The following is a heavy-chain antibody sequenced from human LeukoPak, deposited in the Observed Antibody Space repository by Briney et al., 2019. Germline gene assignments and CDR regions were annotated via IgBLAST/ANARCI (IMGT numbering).Heavy chain of an antibody. CDR3: ASRMRSCSGGSCYSGDAFDI. J-gene: IGHJ3*02. CDR2: ISSSGSTI. Sequence: LGGSLRLSCAASGFTLSSYEMNWVRQAPGKGLEWVSYISSSGSTIYYADSVKGRFTISRDNAKNSLYLQMNSLRAEDTAVYYCASRMRSCSGGSCYSGDAFDIWGQGTMVTVSS. CDR1: GFTLSSYE. V-gene: IGHV3-48*03. D-gene: IGHD2-15*01.